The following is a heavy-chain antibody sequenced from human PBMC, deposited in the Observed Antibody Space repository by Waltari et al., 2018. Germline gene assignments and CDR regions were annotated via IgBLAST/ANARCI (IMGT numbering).Heavy chain of an antibody. CDR2: IKQDGSEK. Sequence: EVQLVESGGGLVQPGGSLRLSCAASGFTFSSYWMSWVRQAPGKGLEWVANIKQDGSEKYYVDSVKGRFTISRDNAKNSLYLQMNSLRAEDTAVYYCARDRDTPLGYFDYWGQGTLVTVSS. V-gene: IGHV3-7*03. D-gene: IGHD5-18*01. CDR1: GFTFSSYW. CDR3: ARDRDTPLGYFDY. J-gene: IGHJ4*02.